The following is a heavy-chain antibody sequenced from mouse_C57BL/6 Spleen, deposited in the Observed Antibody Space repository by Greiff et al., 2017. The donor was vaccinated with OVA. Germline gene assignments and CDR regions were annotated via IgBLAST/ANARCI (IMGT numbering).Heavy chain of an antibody. CDR2: ILPGSGST. J-gene: IGHJ2*01. CDR1: GYTFTGYW. D-gene: IGHD1-1*01. CDR3: AGPSTTVPYYFDY. Sequence: VNVVESGAELMKPGASVKLSCKATGYTFTGYWIEWVKQRPGHGLEWIGEILPGSGSTNYNEKFKGKATFTADTSSNTAYMQLSSLTTEDSAIYNCAGPSTTVPYYFDYWGQGTTLTVSS. V-gene: IGHV1-9*01.